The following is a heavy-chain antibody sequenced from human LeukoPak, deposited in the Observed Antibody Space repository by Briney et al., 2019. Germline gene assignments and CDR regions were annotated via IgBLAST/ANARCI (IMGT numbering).Heavy chain of an antibody. V-gene: IGHV3-9*01. CDR3: AKDRGYDSSGYFDY. D-gene: IGHD3-22*01. Sequence: GGSLRLSCAASGFTFDDYAMHWVRQAPGKGLEWDSGISWNSGSIGYADSVKGRFTISRDNAKNSLYLQMNSLRAEDTALYYCAKDRGYDSSGYFDYWGQGTLVTVSS. CDR1: GFTFDDYA. J-gene: IGHJ4*02. CDR2: ISWNSGSI.